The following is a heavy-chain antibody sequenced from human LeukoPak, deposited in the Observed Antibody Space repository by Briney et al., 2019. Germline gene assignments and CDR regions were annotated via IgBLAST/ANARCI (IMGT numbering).Heavy chain of an antibody. V-gene: IGHV3-33*01. CDR1: GFTFSSYG. D-gene: IGHD1-14*01. Sequence: GGSLRLSCAASGFTFSSYGMHWVRQAPGKGLEWVAVIWYDGSNKYYADSVEGRFTISRDNSKNTLYLQMNSLRAEDTAVYYCARDREPFDAFDIWGQGTMVTVSS. CDR3: ARDREPFDAFDI. CDR2: IWYDGSNK. J-gene: IGHJ3*02.